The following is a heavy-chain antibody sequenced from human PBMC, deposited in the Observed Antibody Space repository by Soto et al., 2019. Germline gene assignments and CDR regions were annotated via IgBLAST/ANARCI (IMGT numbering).Heavy chain of an antibody. D-gene: IGHD6-19*01. V-gene: IGHV1-2*02. Sequence: AAVHVSCKASGCTFSGYYYMQLVRQAPRQGLEWMGWINPNSGGTKSAEKFQGRVTMTRDTSISTAYMELSRLTSDDTAVYYCASAAVTGTAGLDFWGQGTQVTVSS. J-gene: IGHJ4*02. CDR2: INPNSGGT. CDR3: ASAAVTGTAGLDF. CDR1: GCTFSGYYY.